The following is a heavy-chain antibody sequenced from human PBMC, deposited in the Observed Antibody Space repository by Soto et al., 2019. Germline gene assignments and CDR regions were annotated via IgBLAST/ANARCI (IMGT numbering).Heavy chain of an antibody. CDR3: AKDPRHEYMITFGGVIAYFDY. Sequence: PGGSLRLSCAASGFTVSSKYMSWVRQAPGKGLEWVSLIQSGGPTYYADSVKGRFTISRDTSENTLHLQMDSLRAEDTAVYYCAKDPRHEYMITFGGVIAYFDYWGQGTLVTVSS. CDR1: GFTVSSKY. CDR2: IQSGGPT. D-gene: IGHD3-16*02. V-gene: IGHV3-66*01. J-gene: IGHJ4*02.